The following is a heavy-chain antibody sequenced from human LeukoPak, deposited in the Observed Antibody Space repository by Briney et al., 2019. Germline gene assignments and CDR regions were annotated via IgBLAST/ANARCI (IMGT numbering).Heavy chain of an antibody. CDR3: AGLYYYMDV. D-gene: IGHD3-22*01. Sequence: SETLSLTCTVSGGSISSGGYYWSWIRQPAGKGLEWIGRISTSGSTNYNPSLKSRVTMSVDTYKNQFSLKLNSVTAADTAVYYCAGLYYYMDVWGKGTTVTVSS. CDR2: ISTSGST. J-gene: IGHJ6*03. V-gene: IGHV4-61*02. CDR1: GGSISSGGYY.